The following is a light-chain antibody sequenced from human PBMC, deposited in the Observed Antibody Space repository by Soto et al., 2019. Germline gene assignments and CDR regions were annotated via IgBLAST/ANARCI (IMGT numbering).Light chain of an antibody. CDR3: QQYNNWPPYT. J-gene: IGKJ2*01. CDR1: QSVTNK. Sequence: EIVMTQSPATLSVFPGERATLSCRASQSVTNKLAWYQQKPGQPPRLLIYGASTRATDIPARFSGSGSGTEFILTISSLQSEDFAVYYCQQYNNWPPYTFGQGTKVEIK. V-gene: IGKV3-15*01. CDR2: GAS.